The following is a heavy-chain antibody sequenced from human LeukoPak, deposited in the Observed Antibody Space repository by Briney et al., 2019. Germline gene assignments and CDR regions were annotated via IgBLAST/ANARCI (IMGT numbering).Heavy chain of an antibody. V-gene: IGHV1-2*02. CDR1: GYTLTGYY. D-gene: IGHD6-19*01. CDR3: AREQWRLYYFDY. Sequence: ASVRVSCKASGYTLTGYYMHWVRQAPGQGLEWMGWINPNSGGTNYAQKFQGRVTMTRDTSISTAYMELSRLRSDDTAVYYCAREQWRLYYFDYWGQGTLVTVSS. CDR2: INPNSGGT. J-gene: IGHJ4*02.